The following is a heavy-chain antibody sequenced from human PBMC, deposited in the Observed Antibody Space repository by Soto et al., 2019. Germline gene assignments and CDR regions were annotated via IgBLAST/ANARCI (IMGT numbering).Heavy chain of an antibody. V-gene: IGHV3-21*01. D-gene: IGHD3-22*01. CDR3: ARGGGYYYDSSGYYPDGMDV. CDR2: ISSSSYI. CDR1: GFTFSSYS. J-gene: IGHJ6*02. Sequence: PGGSLRLSCAASGFTFSSYSMNWVRQAPGKGLEWVSSISSSSYIYYADSVKGRFTISRDNAKNSLYLQMNSLRAEDTAVYYCARGGGYYYDSSGYYPDGMDVWGQGTTVTVSS.